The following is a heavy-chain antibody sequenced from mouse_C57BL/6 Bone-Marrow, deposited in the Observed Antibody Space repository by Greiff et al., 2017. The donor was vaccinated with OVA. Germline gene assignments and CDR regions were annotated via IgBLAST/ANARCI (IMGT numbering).Heavy chain of an antibody. V-gene: IGHV1-50*01. Sequence: VQLQQPGAELVKPGASVKLSCKASAYTFTSYWMQWVKQRPGQGLEWIGEIDPSDSYTNYNQKFKGKATLTVDTSSSTAYMQLSSLTSEDSAVYYCADLRGYFEVWGTGTTVTVSS. CDR1: AYTFTSYW. CDR2: IDPSDSYT. D-gene: IGHD5-1*01. J-gene: IGHJ1*03. CDR3: ADLRGYFEV.